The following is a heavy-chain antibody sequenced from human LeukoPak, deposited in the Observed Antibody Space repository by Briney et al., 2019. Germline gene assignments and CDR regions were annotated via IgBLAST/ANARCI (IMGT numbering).Heavy chain of an antibody. CDR3: AKDYGSGSCATVEYFDY. J-gene: IGHJ4*02. CDR1: GFTFDDYA. D-gene: IGHD3-10*01. V-gene: IGHV3-9*01. CDR2: ISWNSGSI. Sequence: GGSLRLSCAASGFTFDDYAMHWVRQAPGKGLEWVSGISWNSGSIGYADSVKGRFTISRDNAKNSLYLQMNSLRAEDTALYYCAKDYGSGSCATVEYFDYWGQGTLVTVSS.